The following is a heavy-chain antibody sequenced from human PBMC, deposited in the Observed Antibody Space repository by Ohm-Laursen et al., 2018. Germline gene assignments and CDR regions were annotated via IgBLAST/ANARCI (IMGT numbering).Heavy chain of an antibody. CDR3: ARHPPRGGPSDAFDI. V-gene: IGHV4-59*08. D-gene: IGHD3-16*01. Sequence: GTLSLTCPVSGGSISSYFGSWIRQPPGKGLEWIGYIYYSGSTKYNPSLKSRVIISVDASKNQFSLKLSSVTAADTAVYYCARHPPRGGPSDAFDIWGQGTMVTVSS. CDR1: GGSISSYF. CDR2: IYYSGST. J-gene: IGHJ3*02.